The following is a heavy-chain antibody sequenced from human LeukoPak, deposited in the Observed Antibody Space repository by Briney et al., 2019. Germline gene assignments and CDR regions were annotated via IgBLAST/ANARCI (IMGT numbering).Heavy chain of an antibody. Sequence: SETLSLTCTVSGGSISSYYWSWIRQPAGNGLEWIGRIYTSGSTNYNPSLKSRVTMSVDTSKNQFSLKLSSVTAADTAVYYCAREVAQGRYSNFDYWGQGTLVTVSS. CDR2: IYTSGST. CDR1: GGSISSYY. D-gene: IGHD5-18*01. V-gene: IGHV4-4*07. CDR3: AREVAQGRYSNFDY. J-gene: IGHJ4*02.